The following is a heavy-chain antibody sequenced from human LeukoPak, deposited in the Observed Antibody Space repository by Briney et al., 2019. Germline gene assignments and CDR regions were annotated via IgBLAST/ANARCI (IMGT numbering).Heavy chain of an antibody. CDR1: EYTFTSYD. CDR3: ARARSGQLPYYFDN. CDR2: MNPNSGNT. J-gene: IGHJ4*02. V-gene: IGHV1-8*01. D-gene: IGHD1-26*01. Sequence: ASVKVSCKASEYTFTSYDINWVRQATGQGLEWMGWMNPNSGNTGYAQKLQGRVTLTRNTSISTAYMELSSLTSDDTAVYYCARARSGQLPYYFDNWGQGTLVTVSS.